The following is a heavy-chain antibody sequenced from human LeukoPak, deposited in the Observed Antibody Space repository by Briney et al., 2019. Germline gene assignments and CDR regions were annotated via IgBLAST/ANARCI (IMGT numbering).Heavy chain of an antibody. V-gene: IGHV3-48*04. D-gene: IGHD2/OR15-2a*01. Sequence: GGSLRLSCVASGFTFSTYNMNWVRQAPGKGLEWVSHISPRGTTRYYADSVKGRFTISRNNAKNSLYLKMSSLRVEDSAVYYCASFSIRTGAYYLDVWGKGTTVAVSS. J-gene: IGHJ6*03. CDR3: ASFSIRTGAYYLDV. CDR2: ISPRGTTR. CDR1: GFTFSTYN.